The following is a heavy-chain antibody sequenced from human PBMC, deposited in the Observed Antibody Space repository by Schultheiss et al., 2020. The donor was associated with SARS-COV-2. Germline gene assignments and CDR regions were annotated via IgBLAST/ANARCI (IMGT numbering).Heavy chain of an antibody. CDR3: ARATGTTLGYYYYMDV. V-gene: IGHV4-61*02. CDR1: GGSVSSGSYY. Sequence: SQTLSLTCTVSGGSVSSGSYYWSWIRQPAGKGLEWIGRIYTSGSTNYNPSLKSRVTISVDTSKNQFSLKLSSVTAADTAVYYCARATGTTLGYYYYMDVWGKGTTVTVSS. D-gene: IGHD1-7*01. J-gene: IGHJ6*03. CDR2: IYTSGST.